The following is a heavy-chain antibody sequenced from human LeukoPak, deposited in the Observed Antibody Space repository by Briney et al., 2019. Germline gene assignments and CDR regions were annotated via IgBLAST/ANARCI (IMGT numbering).Heavy chain of an antibody. CDR2: ISGSGGST. J-gene: IGHJ6*03. D-gene: IGHD3-22*01. CDR1: GFTFSSYA. Sequence: GGSLRLSCAASGFTFSSYAMSWVRQAPGKGLEWVSAISGSGGSTYYADSVKGRFTISRDNSKNTLYLQMNSLRAEDTAVYYCAKAIDSSGYYPRPYYYMDVWGKGTTVTVSS. V-gene: IGHV3-23*01. CDR3: AKAIDSSGYYPRPYYYMDV.